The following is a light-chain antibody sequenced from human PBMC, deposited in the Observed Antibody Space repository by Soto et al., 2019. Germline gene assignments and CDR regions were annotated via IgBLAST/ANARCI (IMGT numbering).Light chain of an antibody. CDR1: QDISSF. J-gene: IGKJ2*01. CDR2: GAS. V-gene: IGKV1-8*01. Sequence: AIRMTQSPSSFSASTGDRVTITCRARQDISSFLAWYQQKPGKAPKLLIYGASTLQSGVPSRFSGSGSGTNFTLTINYLQSEDFASYSCQQYYSYPLYTFGQGTKVEIK. CDR3: QQYYSYPLYT.